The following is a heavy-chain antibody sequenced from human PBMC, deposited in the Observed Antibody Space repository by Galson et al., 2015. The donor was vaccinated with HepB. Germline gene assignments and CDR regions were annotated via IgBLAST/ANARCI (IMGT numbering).Heavy chain of an antibody. J-gene: IGHJ4*02. D-gene: IGHD5-18*01. V-gene: IGHV3-21*01. CDR3: AREQEVDTAMAVDY. Sequence: SLRLSCAASGFTFSSYSMNWVRQAPGKGLEWVSSISSSSSYIYYADSVKGRFTISRDNAKNSLYLQMNSLRAEDTAVYYCAREQEVDTAMAVDYWGQGTLVTVSS. CDR2: ISSSSSYI. CDR1: GFTFSSYS.